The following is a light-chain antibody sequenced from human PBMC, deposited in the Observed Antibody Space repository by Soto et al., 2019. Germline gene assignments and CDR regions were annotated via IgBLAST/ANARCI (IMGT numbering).Light chain of an antibody. CDR3: FPFTTTSTHV. CDR2: EVN. Sequence: QSALTQPASLSGSPGQSITISCTGTSSDIGAYDYVSWFQQHPGKAPKLMISEVNNRPSGVSNRFSGSKSGNTAYLTISGLQVEDEAEYFCFPFTTTSTHVFGTRTKVT. J-gene: IGLJ1*01. V-gene: IGLV2-14*01. CDR1: SSDIGAYDY.